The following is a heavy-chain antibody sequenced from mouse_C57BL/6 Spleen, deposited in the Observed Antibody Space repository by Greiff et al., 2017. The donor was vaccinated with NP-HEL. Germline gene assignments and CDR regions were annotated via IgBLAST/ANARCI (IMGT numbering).Heavy chain of an antibody. J-gene: IGHJ3*01. V-gene: IGHV1-18*01. CDR1: GYTFTDYN. CDR3: ARSAWFAY. CDR2: INPNNGGT. Sequence: VQLQQSGPELVKPGASVKIPCKASGYTFTDYNMDWVKQSHGKSLEWIGDINPNNGGTIYNQKFKGKATLTVDKSSSTACMELRSLTSEDTAVYSCARSAWFAYWGQGTLVTVSA.